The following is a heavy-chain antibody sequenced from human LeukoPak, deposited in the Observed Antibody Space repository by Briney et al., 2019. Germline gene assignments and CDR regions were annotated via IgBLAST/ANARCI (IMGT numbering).Heavy chain of an antibody. V-gene: IGHV4-34*01. Sequence: SETLSLTCAVYGGSFSGDYWSWIRQPPGKGLEWIGEINHSGSTNYNPSLKSRVTISVDTSKNQFSLKLSSVTAADTAVYYCARRSYDYVWGTDYWGQGTLVTVSS. CDR2: INHSGST. J-gene: IGHJ4*02. D-gene: IGHD3-16*01. CDR1: GGSFSGDY. CDR3: ARRSYDYVWGTDY.